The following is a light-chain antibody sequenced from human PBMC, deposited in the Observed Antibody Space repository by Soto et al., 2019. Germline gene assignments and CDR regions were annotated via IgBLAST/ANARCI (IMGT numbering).Light chain of an antibody. CDR2: AVS. Sequence: QSALTQPASVSGSPGQSITISCAGTNSDVGAYNYVSWYQQHPGRAPKLMIFAVSSRPSGVSDRFSGSKSGNTASLTISGLQAEDEADYYCSSYRRSSVVFGGGTKLTVL. V-gene: IGLV2-14*03. CDR3: SSYRRSSVV. J-gene: IGLJ2*01. CDR1: NSDVGAYNY.